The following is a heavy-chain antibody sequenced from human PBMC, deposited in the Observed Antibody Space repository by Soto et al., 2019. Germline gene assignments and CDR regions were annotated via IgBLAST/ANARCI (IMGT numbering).Heavy chain of an antibody. CDR1: GFTFSSYW. CDR2: IKQDGSEK. CDR3: ARDAETYYYDSSGYYTTRGAFDI. V-gene: IGHV3-7*01. Sequence: PGGSLRLSCAASGFTFSSYWMSWVRQAPGKGLEWVANIKQDGSEKYYVDSVKGRFTISRDNAKNSLYLQMNSLRAEDTAVYYCARDAETYYYDSSGYYTTRGAFDIWGQGTMVTVSS. D-gene: IGHD3-22*01. J-gene: IGHJ3*02.